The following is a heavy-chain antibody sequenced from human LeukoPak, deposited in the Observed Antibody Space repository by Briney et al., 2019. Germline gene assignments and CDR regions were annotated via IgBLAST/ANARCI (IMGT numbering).Heavy chain of an antibody. CDR1: GVTVSNNC. D-gene: IGHD4-17*01. J-gene: IGHJ4*02. CDR2: IYSGGST. Sequence: PGGSLRLSCAASGVTVSNNCMTWVRQPPGKGLEWVSVIYSGGSTYYADSVKGRFTISRDNSKNTVYLQMNSLRADDAAVYYCARGPLHGAFDYWGQGTLVTVSS. CDR3: ARGPLHGAFDY. V-gene: IGHV3-53*05.